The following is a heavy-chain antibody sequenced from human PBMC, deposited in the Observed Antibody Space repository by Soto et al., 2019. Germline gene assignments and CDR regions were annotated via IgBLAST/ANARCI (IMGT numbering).Heavy chain of an antibody. CDR3: TTLRCGYIYSVY. J-gene: IGHJ4*02. Sequence: EVQLVESGGGLVQPGGSLRLSCVASELTLSNACMSWVRQAPGKGLEWVGCLTSNTDGGTADSAAPVKGRFTLSRDDSKNTLYPQMNSLVPEATAVYYRTTLRCGYIYSVYWGQGTLVTVAA. CDR2: LTSNTDGGTA. CDR1: ELTLSNAC. D-gene: IGHD5-18*01. V-gene: IGHV3-15*01.